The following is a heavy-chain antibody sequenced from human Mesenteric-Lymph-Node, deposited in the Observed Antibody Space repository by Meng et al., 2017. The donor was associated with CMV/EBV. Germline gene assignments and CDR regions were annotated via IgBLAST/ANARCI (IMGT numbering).Heavy chain of an antibody. Sequence: QLLLHQCGAGLLKSSETLFVTCAVYGGSFSGYYWNWIRQSPVKGLEWIGEINHSGSTTYNPSFTSRIIISVDTSTNQISLNMSSVTAADTAVYYCARGSSYDILTGYFDYWGQGALVTVSS. CDR3: ARGSSYDILTGYFDY. V-gene: IGHV4-34*01. CDR1: GGSFSGYY. J-gene: IGHJ4*02. D-gene: IGHD3-9*01. CDR2: INHSGST.